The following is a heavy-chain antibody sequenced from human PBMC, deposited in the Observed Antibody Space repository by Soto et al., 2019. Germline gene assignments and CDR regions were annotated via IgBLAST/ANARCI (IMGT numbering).Heavy chain of an antibody. CDR1: GFTFSSYG. J-gene: IGHJ6*02. CDR2: ISYDGSNK. D-gene: IGHD6-19*01. V-gene: IGHV3-30*18. Sequence: QVQLVESGGGVVQPGRSLRLSCAASGFTFSSYGMHWVRQAPGKGLEWVAVISYDGSNKYYADFVKGRFTISRDNSKNTLYLQMSSLRAEDTAVYYCVKDGSSGWPYYYGMDVWGQGTTVTVS. CDR3: VKDGSSGWPYYYGMDV.